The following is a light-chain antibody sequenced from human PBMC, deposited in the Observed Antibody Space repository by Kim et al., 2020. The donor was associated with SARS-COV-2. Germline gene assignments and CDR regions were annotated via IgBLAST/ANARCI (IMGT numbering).Light chain of an antibody. J-gene: IGLJ2*01. CDR1: NIGSKS. Sequence: PGETARITCGGNNIGSKSVHWYQQKPGQAPVRVIYYNSDRPSGIPERFSGSNSGNTATLTISRVEAGDEADYYCQVWDSSSDHVVFGGGTQLTVL. CDR3: QVWDSSSDHVV. CDR2: YNS. V-gene: IGLV3-21*04.